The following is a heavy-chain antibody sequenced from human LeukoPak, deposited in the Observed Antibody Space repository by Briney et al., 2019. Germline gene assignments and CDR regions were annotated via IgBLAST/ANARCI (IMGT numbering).Heavy chain of an antibody. CDR1: GFTFSSYA. V-gene: IGHV3-23*01. J-gene: IGHJ4*02. D-gene: IGHD2-2*01. Sequence: GGSLRLSCAASGFTFSSYAMSWVRQPPGKGLEWVSAISGSGGSTYYADSVKGRFTISRDNSKNTLYLQMNSLRAEDTAVYYCAKDQAKYEIVPAAPLHWGQGTVVTVSS. CDR2: ISGSGGST. CDR3: AKDQAKYEIVPAAPLH.